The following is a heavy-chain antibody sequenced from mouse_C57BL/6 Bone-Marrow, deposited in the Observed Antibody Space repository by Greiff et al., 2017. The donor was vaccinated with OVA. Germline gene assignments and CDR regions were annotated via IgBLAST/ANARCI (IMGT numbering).Heavy chain of an antibody. Sequence: VQLQQSGAELVRPGTSVKMSCKASGYTFTNYWIGWAKQRPGHGLEWIGDIYPGGGYTNYNEKFKGQATLTADKSSSTAYMQFSSLTSEDSAIYYCARSNWDYFDYWGQGTTLTVSS. J-gene: IGHJ2*01. CDR1: GYTFTNYW. D-gene: IGHD4-1*01. CDR3: ARSNWDYFDY. V-gene: IGHV1-63*01. CDR2: IYPGGGYT.